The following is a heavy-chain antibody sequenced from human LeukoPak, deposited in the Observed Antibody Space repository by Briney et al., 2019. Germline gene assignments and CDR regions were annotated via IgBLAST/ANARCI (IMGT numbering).Heavy chain of an antibody. V-gene: IGHV4-61*02. J-gene: IGHJ4*02. Sequence: SETLSLTCVVPGGSITSTIYYWNWIRQPAGKGLEWIGRMYSGGSSDYNPSLKSRVTMSVDTSKNQLSLNLTSVTAANTAVYYCARGLGISKDYFDYWGQGTLVTVSS. CDR3: ARGLGISKDYFDY. CDR2: MYSGGSS. CDR1: GGSITSTIYY. D-gene: IGHD2/OR15-2a*01.